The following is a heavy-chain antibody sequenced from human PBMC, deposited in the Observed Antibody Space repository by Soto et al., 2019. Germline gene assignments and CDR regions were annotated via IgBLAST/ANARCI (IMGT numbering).Heavy chain of an antibody. J-gene: IGHJ4*02. CDR2: MNPNSGNT. D-gene: IGHD2-2*02. CDR3: ARVPCSSTRCYKAQRGHFAY. V-gene: IGHV1-8*01. CDR1: GYTFTSYD. Sequence: QVQLVQSGAEVKKPGASVKVSCKASGYTFTSYDINWVRQATGQGLEWMGWMNPNSGNTGYAQKFQGRVTMTRNTSISTAYMELSSLRSEDTAVYYCARVPCSSTRCYKAQRGHFAYWGQGTLVTVSS.